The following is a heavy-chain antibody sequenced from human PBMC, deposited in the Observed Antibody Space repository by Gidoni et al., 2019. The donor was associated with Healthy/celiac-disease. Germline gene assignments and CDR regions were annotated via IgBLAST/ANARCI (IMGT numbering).Heavy chain of an antibody. CDR1: GFTFSSYG. V-gene: IGHV3-30*18. Sequence: QVQLVESGGGVVQPGRSLRLSCAASGFTFSSYGMHWVRQAPGKGLEWVAVISYDGSNKYYADSVKGRFTISRDNSKNTLYLQMNSLRAEDTAVYYCANIFLPDTLEAPGTADYWGQGTLVTVSS. CDR3: ANIFLPDTLEAPGTADY. J-gene: IGHJ4*02. CDR2: ISYDGSNK. D-gene: IGHD3-9*01.